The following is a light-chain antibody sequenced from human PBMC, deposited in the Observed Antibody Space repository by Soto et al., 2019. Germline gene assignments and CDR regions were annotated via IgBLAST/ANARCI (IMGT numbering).Light chain of an antibody. V-gene: IGKV3-11*01. Sequence: EIVFTQSPATLSLSPGERATLSCRASQSVSSYLDWYPQKPGQAPRLLIYDASHRETGIPALFSGSGAGTECTRTISSLKSEDVAVDYCQQYNNWTWTFGQGTKVDIK. CDR2: DAS. CDR3: QQYNNWTWT. J-gene: IGKJ1*01. CDR1: QSVSSY.